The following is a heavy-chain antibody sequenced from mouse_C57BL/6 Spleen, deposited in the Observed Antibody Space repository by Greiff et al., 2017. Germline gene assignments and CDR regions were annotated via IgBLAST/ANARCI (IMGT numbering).Heavy chain of an antibody. D-gene: IGHD2-4*01. CDR1: GFSLTSYG. J-gene: IGHJ4*01. CDR2: IWRGGST. Sequence: VQVVESGPGLVQPSQSLSITCTVSGFSLTSYGVHWVRQSPGKGLEWLGVIWRGGSTDYNAAFMSRLSITKDNSKSQVFFKMNSLQADDTAIYYCAKKKNYDDYAMDYWGQGTSVTVSS. V-gene: IGHV2-5*01. CDR3: AKKKNYDDYAMDY.